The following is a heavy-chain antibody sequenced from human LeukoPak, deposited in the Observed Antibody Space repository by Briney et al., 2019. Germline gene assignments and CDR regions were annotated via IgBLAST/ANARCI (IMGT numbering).Heavy chain of an antibody. V-gene: IGHV3-64*01. D-gene: IGHD6-6*01. CDR3: AREYSSSYWFDP. CDR1: GFTFSSYP. CDR2: ITSDGGRT. Sequence: PGGSLRLSCAASGFTFSSYPMHWVRQAPGERLEYVSAITSDGGRTFYANSVKGRFTISRDNSKSNLCLHMGSLRAEDMAVYYCAREYSSSYWFDPWGQGTLVTVSS. J-gene: IGHJ5*02.